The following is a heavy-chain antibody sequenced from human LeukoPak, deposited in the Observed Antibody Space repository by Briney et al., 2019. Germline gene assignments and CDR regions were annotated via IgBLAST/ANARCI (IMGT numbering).Heavy chain of an antibody. J-gene: IGHJ4*02. V-gene: IGHV1-69*04. CDR2: IIPILGIA. CDR1: GGTFSSYA. Sequence: SVKVSCKASGGTFSSYAISWVRQAPGQGLEWMGRIIPILGIANDAQKFQGRVTITADKSTSTAYMELSSLRSEDTAVYYCARGLGSSWSLDYWGQGTLVTVSS. D-gene: IGHD6-13*01. CDR3: ARGLGSSWSLDY.